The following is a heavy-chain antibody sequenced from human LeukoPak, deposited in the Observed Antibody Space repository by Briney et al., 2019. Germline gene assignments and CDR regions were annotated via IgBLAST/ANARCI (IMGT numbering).Heavy chain of an antibody. J-gene: IGHJ4*02. CDR3: AKDWGSIAVAGNFDS. CDR2: ISGSGRST. Sequence: GGSLRLSCAASGFTFSSYRMNWVRQAPGRGLEWVSGISGSGRSTYYADSVKGRFTISRDNSKNMPYLQMNSLRAEDTAVYYCAKDWGSIAVAGNFDSWGQGTLVTVSS. V-gene: IGHV3-23*01. D-gene: IGHD6-19*01. CDR1: GFTFSSYR.